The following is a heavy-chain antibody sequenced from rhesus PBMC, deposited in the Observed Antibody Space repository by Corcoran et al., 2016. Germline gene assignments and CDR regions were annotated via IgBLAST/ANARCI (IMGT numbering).Heavy chain of an antibody. J-gene: IGHJ5-1*01. CDR2: INPSNGNT. CDR1: GYTFTSFS. CDR3: ARGLRSFDV. D-gene: IGHD4-29*01. Sequence: QVQLGQSGAEVKKPGASVQLSCKASGYTFTSFSINWVRQAPGQGLEWMGWINPSNGNTGYAQKFQGRVTMTRDPSTSTAYMELSSLRSEDTAVYYCARGLRSFDVWGPGVLVTVSS. V-gene: IGHV1-200*01.